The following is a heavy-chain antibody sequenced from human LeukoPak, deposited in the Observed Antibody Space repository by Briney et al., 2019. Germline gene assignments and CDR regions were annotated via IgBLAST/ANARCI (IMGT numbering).Heavy chain of an antibody. D-gene: IGHD6-13*01. CDR1: GGSYSDYY. J-gene: IGHJ5*02. CDR2: INHSGLT. Sequence: SETLSLTCGVYGGSYSDYYWSWIRQPPGKGLEWIWEINHSGLTNYNPSLKSRVTISLDTSKNQFSLKLSSVTAADTAVYYCARKGGGQLVNTRRWFDPWGQGTLVTVSS. CDR3: ARKGGGQLVNTRRWFDP. V-gene: IGHV4-34*01.